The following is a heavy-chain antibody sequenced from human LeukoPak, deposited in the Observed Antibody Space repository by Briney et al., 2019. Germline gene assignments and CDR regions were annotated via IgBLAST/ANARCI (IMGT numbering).Heavy chain of an antibody. CDR2: IFHTGSA. D-gene: IGHD6-19*01. Sequence: SETLSLTCNVSGYSISSGYYWGWIRQPPGKGLEYIGSIFHTGSADYSPSLKSRVTLSVDTSKNQFSLKLNSVTAADTAVYYCVREREKQWLFWGQGTLVPVSS. CDR3: VREREKQWLF. J-gene: IGHJ4*02. CDR1: GYSISSGYY. V-gene: IGHV4-38-2*02.